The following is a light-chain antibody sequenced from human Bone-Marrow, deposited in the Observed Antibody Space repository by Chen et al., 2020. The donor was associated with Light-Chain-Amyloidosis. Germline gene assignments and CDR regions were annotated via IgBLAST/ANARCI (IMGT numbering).Light chain of an antibody. V-gene: IGKV1-39*01. CDR2: TAS. J-gene: IGKJ4*01. CDR1: QSITKF. CDR3: QQSYSTPT. Sequence: DIQMTQSPSSLSASVGDRVTITCRASQSITKFLNWYQQKPGKRPKLLIYTASSLQSGVPSRFSGSGSGTDFSLTISSVQPEDLATYYCQQSYSTPTFGGGTKLEIK.